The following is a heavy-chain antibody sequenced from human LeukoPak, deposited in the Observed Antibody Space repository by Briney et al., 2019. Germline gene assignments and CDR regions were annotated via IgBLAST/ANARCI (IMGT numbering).Heavy chain of an antibody. D-gene: IGHD5-12*01. Sequence: ASVKVSCKASGYTFTRYGISWVRQAPGQGLEWMGWISAYNGETNYAQKLQGRVTMTTDTSTSTAYMELRSLRSDDTAVYYRAGSVATIDYWGQGTLVTVSS. CDR3: AGSVATIDY. CDR1: GYTFTRYG. CDR2: ISAYNGET. J-gene: IGHJ4*02. V-gene: IGHV1-18*01.